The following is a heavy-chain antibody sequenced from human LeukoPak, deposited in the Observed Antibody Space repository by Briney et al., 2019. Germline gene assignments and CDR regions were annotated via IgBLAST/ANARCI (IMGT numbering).Heavy chain of an antibody. V-gene: IGHV3-74*01. J-gene: IGHJ4*02. CDR3: ARDWFHAIDY. CDR2: IRSDGSDT. CDR1: GFTFSDTW. D-gene: IGHD2/OR15-2a*01. Sequence: GGSLRLSCAASGFTFSDTWMRWVRQAPGEGLVWVSRIRSDGSDTRYAESVKGRFTISRDNAKNTLYLQMNSLRAEDTAVYYCARDWFHAIDYWGQGTLVTVSS.